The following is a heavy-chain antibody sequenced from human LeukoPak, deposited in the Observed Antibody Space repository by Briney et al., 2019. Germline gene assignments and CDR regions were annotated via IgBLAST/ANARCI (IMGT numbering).Heavy chain of an antibody. V-gene: IGHV4-59*01. CDR2: IYYSGST. J-gene: IGHJ5*02. D-gene: IGHD3-10*01. Sequence: SETLSLTCTVSGGSISSYYWSWIRQPPGKGLEWIGHIYYSGSTNYNPSLKSRVTISVDTSKNQFSLKLSSVTAADTAVYYCASFDTMVRGVISWFDPWGQGTLVTVSS. CDR1: GGSISSYY. CDR3: ASFDTMVRGVISWFDP.